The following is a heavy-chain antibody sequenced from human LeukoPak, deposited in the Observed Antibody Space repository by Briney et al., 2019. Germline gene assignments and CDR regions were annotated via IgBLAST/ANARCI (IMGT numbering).Heavy chain of an antibody. CDR1: GYTFTSYG. J-gene: IGHJ4*02. V-gene: IGHV1-18*01. Sequence: ASVKVSCKASGYTFTSYGTSWVRQAPGQGLEWMGWISAYNGNTNYAQKLQGRVTMTTDTSTSTAYMELRSLRSDDTAVYYCAREGSGWSDLIFDYWGQGTLVTVSS. D-gene: IGHD6-19*01. CDR2: ISAYNGNT. CDR3: AREGSGWSDLIFDY.